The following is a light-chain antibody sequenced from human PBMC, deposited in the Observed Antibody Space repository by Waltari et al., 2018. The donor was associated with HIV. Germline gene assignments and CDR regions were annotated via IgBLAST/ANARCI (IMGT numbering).Light chain of an antibody. J-gene: IGLJ2*01. CDR1: KLGDKY. V-gene: IGLV3-1*01. Sequence: SYELTQPPSVSVSQGQTASIPCSGDKLGDKYACWYQQKPGQSPVLVIYKDGKRPSGIPERFSGFNSGNTATLTISGTQAMDEADYYCQAWDSDTPKVFGGGTKLTVL. CDR3: QAWDSDTPKV. CDR2: KDG.